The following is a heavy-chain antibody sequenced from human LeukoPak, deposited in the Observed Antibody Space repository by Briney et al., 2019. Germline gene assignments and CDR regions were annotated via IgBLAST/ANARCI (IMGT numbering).Heavy chain of an antibody. CDR2: IYYTGGT. J-gene: IGHJ4*02. V-gene: IGHV4-31*03. D-gene: IGHD3-10*01. CDR3: ATIEWFGDPY. CDR1: GGSISSGAFC. Sequence: SQTLSLTCTVSGGSISSGAFCWSWIRQHPEKGLQWIGYIYYTGGTYYNPSLKSRVTMSLDTSKNQFSLKLSSVTAADTAVYYCATIEWFGDPYWGQGTLVTVSS.